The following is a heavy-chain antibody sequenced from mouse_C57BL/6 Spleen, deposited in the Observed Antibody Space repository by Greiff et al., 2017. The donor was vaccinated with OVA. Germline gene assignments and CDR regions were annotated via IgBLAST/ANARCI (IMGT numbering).Heavy chain of an antibody. D-gene: IGHD4-1*01. Sequence: EVKLMESGGGLVQPGGSMKLSCVASGFTFSNYWMNWVRQSPEKGLEWVAQIRFKSDNYATHYAESVKGRFTISRDDSKSSVYLQMNNLRAEDTGIYYCTGEDWESVCAYWGQGTLVTVSA. CDR3: TGEDWESVCAY. CDR2: IRFKSDNYAT. CDR1: GFTFSNYW. V-gene: IGHV6-3*01. J-gene: IGHJ3*01.